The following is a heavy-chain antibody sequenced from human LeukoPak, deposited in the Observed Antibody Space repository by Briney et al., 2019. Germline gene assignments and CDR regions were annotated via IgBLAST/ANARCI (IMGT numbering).Heavy chain of an antibody. D-gene: IGHD2-21*02. V-gene: IGHV4-30-4*01. J-gene: IGHJ5*02. Sequence: SQTLSLTCTVSGGSISSGDYYWSWIRQPPGKGLEWIGCIYYSGSTYYNPCLKCRVTISVDTSKNQFSLNLSSVTAADTAVYYCARERTGIAAIPGLWFDPWGQGTLDTLPS. CDR2: IYYSGST. CDR1: GGSISSGDYY. CDR3: ARERTGIAAIPGLWFDP.